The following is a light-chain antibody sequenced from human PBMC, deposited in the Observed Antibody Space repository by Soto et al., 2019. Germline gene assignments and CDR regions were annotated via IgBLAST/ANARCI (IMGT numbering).Light chain of an antibody. CDR1: QSIRSW. CDR3: QQYNSYGHT. J-gene: IGKJ2*01. V-gene: IGKV1-5*03. Sequence: DIHMTQSPSTLSTSVEDRVTITCRASQSIRSWLAWYQQKPGKAPTLLIYTASSLDSGVPSRFSGSGPGTEFTLTIRSLQPDDFATYSCQQYNSYGHTFGQGTKVDTK. CDR2: TAS.